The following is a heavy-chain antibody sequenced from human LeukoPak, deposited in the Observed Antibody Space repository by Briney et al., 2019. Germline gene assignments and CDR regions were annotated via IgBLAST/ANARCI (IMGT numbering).Heavy chain of an antibody. CDR1: GYTFATSG. CDR2: ISPNNGNT. Sequence: ASVNVSCKASGYTFATSGISWVRQAPGQRLEWMGWISPNNGNTYYAQKFQGRLSMTTDTSTSTAYMELRSLRSDDTAVYFCTRVRDSSNWWGPFDIWSQGTMVTVSS. D-gene: IGHD6-13*01. CDR3: TRVRDSSNWWGPFDI. V-gene: IGHV1-18*01. J-gene: IGHJ3*02.